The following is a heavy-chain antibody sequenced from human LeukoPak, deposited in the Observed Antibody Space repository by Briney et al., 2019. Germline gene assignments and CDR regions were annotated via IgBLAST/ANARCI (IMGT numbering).Heavy chain of an antibody. Sequence: VSETLSFKCSGYNCTIYCMHLERRALRHALERMVIINPKGGSTSYAQKFQGRVTMTRDMSTSTVYMELSSLRSEDTAVYYCATAGVVRGVMYYFDYWGQGTLVTVSS. J-gene: IGHJ4*01. D-gene: IGHD3-10*02. CDR2: INPKGGST. CDR1: GYNCTIYC. V-gene: IGHV1-46*01. CDR3: ATAGVVRGVMYYFDY.